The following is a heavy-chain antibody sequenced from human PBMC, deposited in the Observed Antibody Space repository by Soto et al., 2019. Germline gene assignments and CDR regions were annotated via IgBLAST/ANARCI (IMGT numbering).Heavy chain of an antibody. D-gene: IGHD4-17*01. CDR1: GGSFSGYY. CDR3: ARGPAPGTTTVTKFGFGYYMDV. CDR2: INHSGST. Sequence: SETLSLTCAVYGGSFSGYYWIWIRQPPGKGLEWIGEINHSGSTNYNPSLKSRVTISVDTSKNQFSLKLSSVTAADTAVYYCARGPAPGTTTVTKFGFGYYMDVWGKGTTVTVSS. J-gene: IGHJ6*03. V-gene: IGHV4-34*01.